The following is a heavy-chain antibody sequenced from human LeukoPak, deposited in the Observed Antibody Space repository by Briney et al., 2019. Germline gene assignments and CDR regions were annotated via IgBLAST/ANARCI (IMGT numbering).Heavy chain of an antibody. CDR1: GFTFSSYG. CDR3: AKERPVVGARVGYYYYMDV. Sequence: AGGPLRLSCAASGFTFSSYGMSWVRQAPGKGLEWVSAISGSGGSTYYADSVKGRFTISRDNSKNTLYLQMNSLRAEDTAVYYCAKERPVVGARVGYYYYMDVWGKGTTVTISS. J-gene: IGHJ6*03. CDR2: ISGSGGST. V-gene: IGHV3-23*01. D-gene: IGHD1-26*01.